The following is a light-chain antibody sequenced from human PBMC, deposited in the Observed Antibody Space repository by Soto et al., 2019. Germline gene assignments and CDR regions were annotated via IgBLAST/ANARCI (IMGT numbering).Light chain of an antibody. CDR1: SSDVGAYNF. V-gene: IGLV2-14*01. CDR2: EVT. J-gene: IGLJ1*01. CDR3: SSHTTSAPYV. Sequence: SVLTQPASVSGSPGQSITISCTGTSSDVGAYNFVSWYQHHPGRAPKLIIYEVTIRPSGVSNRFSGSKSGNTASLTISGLQAEDEADYYCSSHTTSAPYVFGSGTKVTVL.